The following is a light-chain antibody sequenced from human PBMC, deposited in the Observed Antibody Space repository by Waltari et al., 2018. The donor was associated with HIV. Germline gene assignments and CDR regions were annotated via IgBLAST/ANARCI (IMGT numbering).Light chain of an antibody. CDR3: SSYSARGFVV. CDR1: TSAISDFNF. V-gene: IGLV2-14*01. Sequence: HSALTQPASVSGSPGQSITISCTGPTSAISDFNFVSWYQQSPGRAPNLIIFEVYSRPSGISDRFSGSKSGVTASLTISALRAEDEADYFCSSYSARGFVVFGGGTKVTVL. J-gene: IGLJ3*02. CDR2: EVY.